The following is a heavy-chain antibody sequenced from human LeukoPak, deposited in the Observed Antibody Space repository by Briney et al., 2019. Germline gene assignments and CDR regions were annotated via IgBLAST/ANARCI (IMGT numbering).Heavy chain of an antibody. Sequence: SQTLSLTCAISGDSVSRNSATWNWIRQSPSRGLERLGSTYYRSRWYNDYAVSVKSPITINPDTSKNQFSLQLNSVTPEDTAVYYCARGMRRTAAGTFYFDYWGQGTLVTVSS. CDR2: TYYRSRWYN. J-gene: IGHJ4*02. CDR3: ARGMRRTAAGTFYFDY. CDR1: GDSVSRNSAT. V-gene: IGHV6-1*01. D-gene: IGHD1/OR15-1a*01.